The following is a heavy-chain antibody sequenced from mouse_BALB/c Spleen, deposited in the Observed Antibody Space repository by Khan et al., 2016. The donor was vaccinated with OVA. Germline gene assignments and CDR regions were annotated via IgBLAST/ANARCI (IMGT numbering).Heavy chain of an antibody. D-gene: IGHD1-1*01. CDR3: ERRGVYCIIAY. Sequence: EQLQQPRTELAKPGASLKLSFTSSGYTFTTYWIHWVKQRPGQGLEWIGYIDPSTDYTEYNQNFKDKATLTADKSSSTAYMQLTGQTSEDSGVCFCERRGVYCIIAYWGQGTLVTVSA. CDR1: GYTFTTYW. J-gene: IGHJ3*01. V-gene: IGHV1-7*01. CDR2: IDPSTDYT.